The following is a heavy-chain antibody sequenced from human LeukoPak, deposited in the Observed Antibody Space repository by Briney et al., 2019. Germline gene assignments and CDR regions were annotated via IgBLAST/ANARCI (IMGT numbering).Heavy chain of an antibody. CDR1: GGTFSSYA. CDR2: INPSGGST. Sequence: ASVKVSCTASGGTFSSYAISWVRQAPGQGLEWMGIINPSGGSTSYAQKFQGRVTMTRDTSTSTVYMELSSLRSEDTAVYYCAREGYCSGGSCYSGHWFDPWGQGTLVTVSS. CDR3: AREGYCSGGSCYSGHWFDP. J-gene: IGHJ5*02. V-gene: IGHV1-46*01. D-gene: IGHD2-15*01.